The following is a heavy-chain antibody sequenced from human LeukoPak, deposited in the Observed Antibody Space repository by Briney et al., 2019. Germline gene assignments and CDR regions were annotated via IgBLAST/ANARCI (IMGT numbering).Heavy chain of an antibody. Sequence: SETLSLTCAVYGGSFSGYYWSWIRQPPGKGLEWIGEINHSGSTNYNPSLKSRVTISVDKSKNQFSLKLSSVTAADTAVYYCARVNSGSYSYYFDYWGRGTLVTVSS. CDR1: GGSFSGYY. J-gene: IGHJ4*02. CDR2: INHSGST. CDR3: ARVNSGSYSYYFDY. V-gene: IGHV4-34*01. D-gene: IGHD1-26*01.